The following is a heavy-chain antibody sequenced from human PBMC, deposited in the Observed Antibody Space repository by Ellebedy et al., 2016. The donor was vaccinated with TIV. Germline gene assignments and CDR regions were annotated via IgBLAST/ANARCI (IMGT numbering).Heavy chain of an antibody. J-gene: IGHJ4*02. CDR3: ARLARQSDY. CDR2: ITDVTSNT. Sequence: GESLKISCAVSGFTFRNYWMHWVRQAPGKGLEWVSRITDVTSNTYYTDSVKGRFTISRDNAKNSLYLQMNSLRAEDTAIYYCARLARQSDYWGQGTLVTVSS. V-gene: IGHV3-21*06. CDR1: GFTFRNYW.